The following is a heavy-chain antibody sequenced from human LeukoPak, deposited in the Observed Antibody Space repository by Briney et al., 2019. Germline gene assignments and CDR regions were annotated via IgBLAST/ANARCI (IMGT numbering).Heavy chain of an antibody. J-gene: IGHJ6*03. CDR1: GFTFSSYA. Sequence: GGSLRLSCAASGFTFSSYAMSWVRQAPAKGLEWVSAISGSGGSTYYADSVKGRFTISRDNSKNTLYLQMNSLRAEDTAVYYCAKGESLGYYYYYTDVWGKGTTVTVSS. D-gene: IGHD2/OR15-2a*01. CDR3: AKGESLGYYYYYTDV. CDR2: ISGSGGST. V-gene: IGHV3-23*01.